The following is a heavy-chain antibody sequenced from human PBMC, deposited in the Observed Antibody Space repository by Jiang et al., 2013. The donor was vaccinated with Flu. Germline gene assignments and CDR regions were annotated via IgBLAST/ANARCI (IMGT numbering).Heavy chain of an antibody. D-gene: IGHD5-18*01. J-gene: IGHJ4*02. V-gene: IGHV4-31*03. CDR1: GDSVDTEGYY. CDR2: VHSGGSA. CDR3: ARGIQLQNFDY. Sequence: SLTCTVSGDSVDTEGYYWSWIRQVPGKGLEWIGFVHSGGSASYNPSLRSRADVSVGSSDHQFSLRLTSVTAADTAVYYCARGIQLQNFDYWGQGTLVTVSS.